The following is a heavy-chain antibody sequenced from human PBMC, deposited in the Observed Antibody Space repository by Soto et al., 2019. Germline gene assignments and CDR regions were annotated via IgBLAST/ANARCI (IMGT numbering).Heavy chain of an antibody. V-gene: IGHV3-7*01. J-gene: IGHJ6*02. CDR1: GFTFSSYW. Sequence: GGSLRLSCAASGFTFSSYWMSWVRQAPGKGLEWVANIKQDGSEKYYVDSVKGRFTISRDNAKNSLYLQMNSLRAEDTAVYYCARDIAAAGAYYYYHGMDVWGQGTTVTVSS. CDR2: IKQDGSEK. CDR3: ARDIAAAGAYYYYHGMDV. D-gene: IGHD6-13*01.